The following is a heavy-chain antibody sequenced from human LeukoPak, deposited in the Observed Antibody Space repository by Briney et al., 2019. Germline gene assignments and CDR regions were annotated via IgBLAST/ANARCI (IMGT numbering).Heavy chain of an antibody. J-gene: IGHJ6*02. CDR2: ISSSGSTI. CDR1: GFTFSSYE. V-gene: IGHV3-48*03. CDR3: ARGGGGTSYGMDV. Sequence: GGSLTLSCAASGFTFSSYEMNWVRQAPGKGLEWVSYISSSGSTIYYADSVKGLFTISRDNAKNSLYLQMNSLRAEDTAVYYCARGGGGTSYGMDVWGQGTTVTVSS. D-gene: IGHD1-14*01.